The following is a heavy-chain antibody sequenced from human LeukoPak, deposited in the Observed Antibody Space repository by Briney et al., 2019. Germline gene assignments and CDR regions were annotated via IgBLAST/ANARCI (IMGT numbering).Heavy chain of an antibody. CDR3: TRTNRDWVPSDY. V-gene: IGHV4-39*07. Sequence: PSETLSLTCTVSSGSISSSSYYWGWIRQPPGKGLEWIGNMSLKSRVTISVDTSKNQFSLKLSSVTAADTAVYFCTRTNRDWVPSDYWGQGTLVTVSS. CDR1: SGSISSSSYY. D-gene: IGHD2-21*01. J-gene: IGHJ4*02.